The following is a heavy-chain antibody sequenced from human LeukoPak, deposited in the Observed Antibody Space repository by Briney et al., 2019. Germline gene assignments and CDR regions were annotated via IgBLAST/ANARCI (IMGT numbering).Heavy chain of an antibody. CDR2: IIPMFGTA. D-gene: IGHD2-2*01. J-gene: IGHJ4*02. V-gene: IGHV1-69*13. CDR1: LGTFSSYA. CDR3: ARGRCSSTSCYSDY. Sequence: SVNVSCKASLGTFSSYAISWVRQAPGQGLEGMGGIIPMFGTAKYAQKFQGRVTITADESTSTAYMELSSLRSEDTAVYYCARGRCSSTSCYSDYWGQGTLVSVSS.